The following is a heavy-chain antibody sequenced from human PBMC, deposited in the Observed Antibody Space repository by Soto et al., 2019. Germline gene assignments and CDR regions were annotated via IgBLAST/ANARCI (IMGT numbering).Heavy chain of an antibody. J-gene: IGHJ6*02. CDR3: ARDNGYCSSTSCYTRGRSPGTRYYYYGMDV. D-gene: IGHD2-2*02. V-gene: IGHV3-21*01. CDR2: ISSSSSYI. CDR1: GFTFSSYS. Sequence: EVQLVESGGGLVQPGGSLRLSCAASGFTFSSYSMNWVRQAPGKGLEWVSSISSSSSYIYYADSVKGRFTISRDNAKNSLYLQMNSLRAEDTAVYYCARDNGYCSSTSCYTRGRSPGTRYYYYGMDVWGQGTTVTVSS.